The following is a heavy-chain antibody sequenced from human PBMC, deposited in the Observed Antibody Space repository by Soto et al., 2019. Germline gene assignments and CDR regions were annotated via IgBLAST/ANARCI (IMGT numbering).Heavy chain of an antibody. CDR3: ARIDTYYGSGSFHLFDY. Sequence: SWGSLRLSCAASGFTFISYEMNFFRHSPCKGLEWVSYISSSGSTIYYADSVKGRFTISRDNAKNSLYLQMNSLRAEDTAVYYCARIDTYYGSGSFHLFDYWGQGTLVTVSS. CDR1: GFTFISYE. J-gene: IGHJ4*02. CDR2: ISSSGSTI. V-gene: IGHV3-48*03. D-gene: IGHD3-10*01.